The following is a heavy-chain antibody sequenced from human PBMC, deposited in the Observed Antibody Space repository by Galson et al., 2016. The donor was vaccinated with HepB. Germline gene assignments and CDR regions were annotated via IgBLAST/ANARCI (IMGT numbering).Heavy chain of an antibody. CDR1: GGTFSRHG. CDR2: SIPIFGAA. V-gene: IGHV1-69*13. Sequence: SVKVSCKASGGTFSRHGISWVRQAPGQGLEWMGGSIPIFGAANYAQKFLGRVTITADESATTAYMELNSLRCEDTAIYYCASGASATFNTWFDPRGQGTLVTVSS. J-gene: IGHJ5*02. D-gene: IGHD3-10*01. CDR3: ASGASATFNTWFDP.